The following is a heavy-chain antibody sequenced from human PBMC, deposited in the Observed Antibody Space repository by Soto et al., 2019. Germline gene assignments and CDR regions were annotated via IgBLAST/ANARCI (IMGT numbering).Heavy chain of an antibody. CDR2: ISSISNTI. Sequence: EVQLVESGGGLVQPGGSLRLSCAASGFTFSSYSMSWVRQAPGKGLEWVSYISSISNTIYYADSVKGRFTISRDNAKNSLSLHMNCLRAEATAVYYCARDRGCSGGICYRDLGYWGQGTLVTVS. CDR3: ARDRGCSGGICYRDLGY. V-gene: IGHV3-48*01. D-gene: IGHD2-15*01. CDR1: GFTFSSYS. J-gene: IGHJ4*02.